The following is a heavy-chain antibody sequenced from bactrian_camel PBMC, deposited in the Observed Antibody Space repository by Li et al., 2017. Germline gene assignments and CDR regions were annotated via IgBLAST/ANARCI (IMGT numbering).Heavy chain of an antibody. J-gene: IGHJ4*01. CDR3: AAKLGSWYLKEALSPLWYKY. CDR2: IYTRGTST. V-gene: IGHV3S53*01. CDR1: GYVIRTNH. D-gene: IGHD6*01. Sequence: HVQLVESGGGAVQAGGSLNLSCVASGYVIRTNHVAWFRQSPGKEREGAALIYTRGTSTYYGDSVKGRFTVSQDSALNTVYLQMNNLKPEDTAIYHCAAKLGSWYLKEALSPLWYKYWGQGTQVTVS.